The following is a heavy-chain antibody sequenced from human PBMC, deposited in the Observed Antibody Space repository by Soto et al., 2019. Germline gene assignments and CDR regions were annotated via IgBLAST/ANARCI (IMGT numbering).Heavy chain of an antibody. D-gene: IGHD6-13*01. CDR2: ISGSGGST. J-gene: IGHJ6*02. V-gene: IGHV3-23*01. CDR3: AKDLSSSYYYGMDV. Sequence: QPGGSLRLSCAASGFTFSSYAMSWVRQAPGKGLEWVSAISGSGGSTYYADSVKGRFTISRDNSKNTLYLQMNSLRAEDTAVYYCAKDLSSSYYYGMDVWGQGTTVTVSS. CDR1: GFTFSSYA.